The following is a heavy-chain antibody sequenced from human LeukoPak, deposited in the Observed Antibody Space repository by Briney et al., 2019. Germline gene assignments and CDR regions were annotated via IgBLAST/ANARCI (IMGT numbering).Heavy chain of an antibody. D-gene: IGHD6-19*01. J-gene: IGHJ4*02. V-gene: IGHV4-59*01. CDR1: GGSISSYY. CDR3: ARPRKDSSGWYNFDY. Sequence: SETLSLTCTVSGGSISSYYWSWIRQPPGNGLEWIGYIYYSGSTNYNPSLKSRVTISVDTSKNQFSLKLSSVTAADTAVYYCARPRKDSSGWYNFDYWGQGTLVTVSS. CDR2: IYYSGST.